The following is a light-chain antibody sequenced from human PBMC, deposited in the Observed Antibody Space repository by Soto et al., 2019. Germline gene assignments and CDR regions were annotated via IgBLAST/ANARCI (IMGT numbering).Light chain of an antibody. V-gene: IGKV2-28*01. CDR3: MQSLQTAWK. CDR2: LGS. J-gene: IGKJ1*01. CDR1: QSLLHSNGYNY. Sequence: DIVMTQSPLSLPVTPGEPASISCRSSQSLLHSNGYNYLDWYLQKPGQSPQLLIYLGSNRASGVPDRFSVSGSGTDFTLKISRVEAEDVGVDYCMQSLQTAWKFGQGTKVQIK.